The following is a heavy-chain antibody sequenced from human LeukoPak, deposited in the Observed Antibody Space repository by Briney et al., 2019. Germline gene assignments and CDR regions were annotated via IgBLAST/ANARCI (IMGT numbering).Heavy chain of an antibody. V-gene: IGHV6-1*01. Sequence: SQTLSLTCAIPGDSVSSNSAAWDWIRRSPSRGLEWLGRTYYRSKWYNDYAVSVKSRITINPGTSKNQFSLQLNSVTPEDTAVYYCARAGYSSSWSLDYWGQGTLVTVSS. CDR2: TYYRSKWYN. J-gene: IGHJ4*02. D-gene: IGHD6-13*01. CDR3: ARAGYSSSWSLDY. CDR1: GDSVSSNSAA.